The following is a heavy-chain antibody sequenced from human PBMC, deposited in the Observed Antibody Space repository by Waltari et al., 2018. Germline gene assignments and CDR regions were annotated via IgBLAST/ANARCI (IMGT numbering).Heavy chain of an antibody. Sequence: EVQLVESGGGLVPPGGSLGLSCAASGFTLSCYTMTWVRQAPGKGLEWLSYISSSSSTIYYADSVKGRFTISRDNAKNSLHLQMNSLRDEDTAVYYCARDPGYTSSWYYFDLWGQGTLVSVSS. CDR1: GFTLSCYT. CDR2: ISSSSSTI. V-gene: IGHV3-48*02. J-gene: IGHJ4*02. CDR3: ARDPGYTSSWYYFDL. D-gene: IGHD6-13*01.